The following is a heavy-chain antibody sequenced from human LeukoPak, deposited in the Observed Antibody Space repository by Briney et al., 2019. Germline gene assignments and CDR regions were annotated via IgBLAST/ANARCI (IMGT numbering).Heavy chain of an antibody. D-gene: IGHD3-3*01. V-gene: IGHV3-74*01. CDR3: AREAQQFWPVGAMDV. CDR1: GFTFSSYW. J-gene: IGHJ6*02. CDR2: INTDGSST. Sequence: QPGGSLRLSCAASGFTFSSYWMHWVRQAPGKGLVWVSRINTDGSSTSYADSVKGRFTISRDNAKNTLYLQMNSLRAEDTAVYYCAREAQQFWPVGAMDVWGQGTAVSVSS.